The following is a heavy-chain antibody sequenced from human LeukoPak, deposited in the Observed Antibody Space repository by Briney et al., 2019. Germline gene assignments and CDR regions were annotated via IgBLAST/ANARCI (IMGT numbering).Heavy chain of an antibody. Sequence: PSETLSLTCTVSGGSISSYYWSWIRQPAGKGLEWIGRIYASGSINYNPSLKSRVTMSVDTSKNQLSLKLTSVTAADTAVYYCARDTEWLVLPYYYYYMDVWGKGTTVTVSS. V-gene: IGHV4-4*07. D-gene: IGHD6-19*01. CDR3: ARDTEWLVLPYYYYYMDV. J-gene: IGHJ6*03. CDR1: GGSISSYY. CDR2: IYASGSI.